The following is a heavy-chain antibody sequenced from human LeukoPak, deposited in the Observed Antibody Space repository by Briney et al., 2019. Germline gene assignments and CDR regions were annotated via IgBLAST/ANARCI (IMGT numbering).Heavy chain of an antibody. CDR2: IRSKANSYAT. CDR1: GFTFSGSA. CDR3: TRTDYYDSSGQNQADFDY. D-gene: IGHD3-22*01. V-gene: IGHV3-73*01. J-gene: IGHJ4*02. Sequence: GGSLRLSCAASGFTFSGSAMHWVRQASGKGLEWVGRIRSKANSYATAYAASVKGRFTISRDDSKNTAYLQMNSLKTEDTAVYYCTRTDYYDSSGQNQADFDYWGQGTLVTVSS.